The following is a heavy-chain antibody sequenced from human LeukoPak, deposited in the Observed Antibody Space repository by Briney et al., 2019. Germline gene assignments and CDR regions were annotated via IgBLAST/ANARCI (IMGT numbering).Heavy chain of an antibody. CDR1: GGSISRRSYY. CDR2: FYYSGST. Sequence: PSETLSLTCTFCGGSISRRSYYGGWIRQPPGKGREGIGSFYYSGSTYYNPSLKRRVTISVDTSKNQFSLKLRSVTATDTAMYYCARRREAVAGTGTFDIWGQGTMVTVFS. CDR3: ARRREAVAGTGTFDI. D-gene: IGHD6-19*01. V-gene: IGHV4-39*01. J-gene: IGHJ3*02.